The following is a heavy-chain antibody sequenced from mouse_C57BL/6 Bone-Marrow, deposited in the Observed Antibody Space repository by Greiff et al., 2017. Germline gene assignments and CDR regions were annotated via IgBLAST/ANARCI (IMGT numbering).Heavy chain of an antibody. Sequence: VHLVESGPGLVQPSQSLSITCTVSGFSLTSYGVHWVRQSPGKGLEWLGVIWRGGSTDYNAAFMSRLSITKDNSKSQVFFKMNSLQADDTAIYYCAKKDYGSSYDYAMDYWGQGTSVTVSS. J-gene: IGHJ4*01. CDR3: AKKDYGSSYDYAMDY. CDR1: GFSLTSYG. D-gene: IGHD1-1*01. V-gene: IGHV2-5*01. CDR2: IWRGGST.